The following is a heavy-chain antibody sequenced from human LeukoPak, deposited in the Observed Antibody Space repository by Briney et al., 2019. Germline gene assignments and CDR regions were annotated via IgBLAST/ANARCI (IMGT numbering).Heavy chain of an antibody. CDR1: GGSISSGGYY. Sequence: SQTLSLTCTVSGGSISSGGYYWSWIRQHPGKGLEWIGNIYYSGSSYYNPSLMSRVTISVDTSKNQFSLKLSSVTAADTAVYYCSRERTTVTPNYWGHGTLVTVSS. CDR3: SRERTTVTPNY. V-gene: IGHV4-31*03. CDR2: IYYSGSS. J-gene: IGHJ4*01. D-gene: IGHD4-17*01.